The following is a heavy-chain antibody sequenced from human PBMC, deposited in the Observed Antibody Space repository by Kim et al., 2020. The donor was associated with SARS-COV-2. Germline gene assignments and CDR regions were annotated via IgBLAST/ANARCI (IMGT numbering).Heavy chain of an antibody. CDR1: GGSFSGYY. J-gene: IGHJ4*01. CDR3: DCGRRGAMMSPRGLAFFD. Sequence: SETLSLTCAVSGGSFSGYYWSWIRQPPGKGLGWDGDINHSGSSNYYPSPTSRGPITVDVYTTQNPFTLRPITAAAAAAYDCDCGRRGAMMSPRGLAFFD. V-gene: IGHV4-34*01. CDR2: INHSGSS. D-gene: IGHD3-10*01.